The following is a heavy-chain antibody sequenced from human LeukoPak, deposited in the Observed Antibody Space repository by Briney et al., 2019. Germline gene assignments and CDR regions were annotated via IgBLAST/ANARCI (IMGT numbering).Heavy chain of an antibody. J-gene: IGHJ2*01. Sequence: PSETLSLTCTVSGGSISSYYWSWIRQPPGKGLEWMGYIYYSGSTNYNPSLKSRVTISVDTSKNQFSLKLSSVTAADTAVYYCARFDSSGYFYWYFDLWGRGTLVTVSS. CDR3: ARFDSSGYFYWYFDL. CDR2: IYYSGST. D-gene: IGHD3-22*01. V-gene: IGHV4-59*08. CDR1: GGSISSYY.